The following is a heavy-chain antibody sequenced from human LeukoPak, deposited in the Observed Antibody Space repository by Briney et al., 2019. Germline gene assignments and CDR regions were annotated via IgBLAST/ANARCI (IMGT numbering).Heavy chain of an antibody. CDR3: AKDSSSWYGYDY. D-gene: IGHD6-13*01. V-gene: IGHV3-30*18. Sequence: PGGSLRLSCAASGFTSSSYGMHWVRQAPGKGVEWEAVISYDGSNKYYADSVKGRFTISRDNSKNTLYLQMNSLRAEDTAVYYCAKDSSSWYGYDYWGQGTLVTVSS. J-gene: IGHJ4*02. CDR2: ISYDGSNK. CDR1: GFTSSSYG.